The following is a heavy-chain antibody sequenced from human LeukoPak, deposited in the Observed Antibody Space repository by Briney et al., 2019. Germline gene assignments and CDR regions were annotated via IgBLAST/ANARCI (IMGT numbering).Heavy chain of an antibody. CDR1: GYSSTSGHY. V-gene: IGHV4-38-2*01. CDR3: ARYCASTTCILRGFDY. J-gene: IGHJ4*02. Sequence: SETLSLTCSVSGYSSTSGHYWGWIRQPPGKGLEWIANIYHTGSAHYNPSLKSRVTISVDTSKNQFSLKLSSVTAADTAVYYCARYCASTTCILRGFDYWGQGTLVTVSS. CDR2: IYHTGSA. D-gene: IGHD2-2*01.